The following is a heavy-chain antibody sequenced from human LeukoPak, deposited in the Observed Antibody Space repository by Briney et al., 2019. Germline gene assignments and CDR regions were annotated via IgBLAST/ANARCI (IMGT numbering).Heavy chain of an antibody. CDR1: GFTFTSAW. D-gene: IGHD2-15*01. J-gene: IGHJ2*01. CDR3: AKVVSTYWYFDL. V-gene: IGHV3-23*01. CDR2: ISSGGGVT. Sequence: GGSLRLSCAASGFTFTSAWMSWVRQAPGQGQEWVSGISSGGGVTNYADSVKGRFTISRDNSKNTLYLQINSLRAEDTAVYYCAKVVSTYWYFDLWGRGTLVTVSS.